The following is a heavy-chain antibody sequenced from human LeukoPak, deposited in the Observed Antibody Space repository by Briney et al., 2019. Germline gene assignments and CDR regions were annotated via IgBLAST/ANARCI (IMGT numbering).Heavy chain of an antibody. CDR3: ARGRGVPKRNHNTGRWFDP. CDR1: GGSFSGYY. Sequence: PSETLSLTCAVYGGSFSGYYWSWIRQPPRKGLEWIGEINHSGSTNYNPSLKSRVTISVDTSKNQFSLKLSSVTAADTAVYYCARGRGVPKRNHNTGRWFDPWGQGTLVTVSS. D-gene: IGHD1-14*01. V-gene: IGHV4-34*01. J-gene: IGHJ5*02. CDR2: INHSGST.